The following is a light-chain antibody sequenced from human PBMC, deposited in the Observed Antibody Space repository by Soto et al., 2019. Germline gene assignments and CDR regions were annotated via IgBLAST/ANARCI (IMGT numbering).Light chain of an antibody. CDR1: QSIHTS. CDR3: QQRSNWPRT. J-gene: IGKJ1*01. CDR2: DST. Sequence: VLTQSPATLSLSPGERATLSCRASQSIHTSLAWYQQKPGQPPRLVVYDSTLRANGVPDRFGGSRSGTEFTLTINNLEPEDFAVYYCQQRSNWPRTFGQGTKVDIK. V-gene: IGKV3-11*01.